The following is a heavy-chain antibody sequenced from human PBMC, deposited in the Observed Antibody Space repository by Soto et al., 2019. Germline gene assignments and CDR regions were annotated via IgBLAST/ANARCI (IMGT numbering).Heavy chain of an antibody. CDR2: IIPIFGTA. D-gene: IGHD3-22*01. CDR1: GGTFSSYA. CDR3: ARGHLNYYDSSGSSNIYYYYGMDV. J-gene: IGHJ6*02. Sequence: SVKVSCKASGGTFSSYAISWVRQAPGQGLEWMRGIIPIFGTANYAQKFQGRVTITADKSTSTAYMELSSLRSEDTAVYYCARGHLNYYDSSGSSNIYYYYGMDVWGQGTTVTVS. V-gene: IGHV1-69*06.